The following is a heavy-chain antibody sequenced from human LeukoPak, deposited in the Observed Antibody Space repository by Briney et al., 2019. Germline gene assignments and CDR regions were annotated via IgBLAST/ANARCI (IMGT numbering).Heavy chain of an antibody. J-gene: IGHJ6*03. D-gene: IGHD6-13*01. Sequence: GGSLRLSCAASGFTFSSYWMSWARQAPGKGLKWVANIKQDGSEKYYVDSVKGRFTISRDNAKNSLYLQMNSLRAEDTAVYYCARDRAAGLPYYYYYYMDVWGKGTTVTISS. CDR1: GFTFSSYW. CDR3: ARDRAAGLPYYYYYYMDV. V-gene: IGHV3-7*01. CDR2: IKQDGSEK.